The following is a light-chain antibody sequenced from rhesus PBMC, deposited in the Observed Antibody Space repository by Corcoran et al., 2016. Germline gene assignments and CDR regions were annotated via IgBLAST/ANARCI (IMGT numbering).Light chain of an antibody. V-gene: IGKV1-28*01. CDR2: AAY. Sequence: DIQMTQSPSSLSASVGDTVTITCRASQGISSFLNWFQQKPGKAPKLLIYAAYSLESGVPSRFSGRGSRTEFTLTISRLQPEDFAAYYCLQHNSYPWTFGQGTKVEIK. J-gene: IGKJ1*01. CDR1: QGISSF. CDR3: LQHNSYPWT.